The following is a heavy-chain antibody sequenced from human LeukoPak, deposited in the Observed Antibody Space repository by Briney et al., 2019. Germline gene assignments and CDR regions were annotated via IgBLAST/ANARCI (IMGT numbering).Heavy chain of an antibody. CDR2: INYSGNT. V-gene: IGHV4-39*01. D-gene: IGHD3-22*01. CDR1: GGSIFGSSYY. Sequence: SETLSLTCTVSGGSIFGSSYYWGWIRQPPGKGLGWIGIINYSGNTYYNPSLRSRVSISVDTSRNQFSLNLPSMTASDTAVYYCARGYDYWGQGTLVTVSS. J-gene: IGHJ4*02. CDR3: ARGYDY.